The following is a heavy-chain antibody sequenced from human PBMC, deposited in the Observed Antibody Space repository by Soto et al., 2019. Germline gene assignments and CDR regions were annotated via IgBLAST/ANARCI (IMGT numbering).Heavy chain of an antibody. Sequence: SETLSLTCTVSGGSISSYYWSWIRQPPGKGLEWIGYIYYSGSTNYNPSLKSRVTMSVDTSKNTVSLHMNSLRAEDTALYYCAKDRPRRTSGYFIDYWGQGTPVTVSS. CDR3: AKDRPRRTSGYFIDY. CDR2: IYYSGST. D-gene: IGHD5-18*01. CDR1: GGSISSYY. V-gene: IGHV4-59*12. J-gene: IGHJ4*02.